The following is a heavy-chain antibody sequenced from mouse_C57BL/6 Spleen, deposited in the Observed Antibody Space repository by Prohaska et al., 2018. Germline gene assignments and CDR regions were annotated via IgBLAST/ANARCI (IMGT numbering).Heavy chain of an antibody. V-gene: IGHV1-22*01. CDR2: INPNNGGT. J-gene: IGHJ1*03. CDR3: ARPYGSSYVLYWYFDV. D-gene: IGHD1-1*01. Sequence: HGKSLEWLGYINPNNGGTSYNQKFKGKATLTVNKSSSTAYMELRSLTSEDSAVYYCARPYGSSYVLYWYFDVWGTGTTVTVSS.